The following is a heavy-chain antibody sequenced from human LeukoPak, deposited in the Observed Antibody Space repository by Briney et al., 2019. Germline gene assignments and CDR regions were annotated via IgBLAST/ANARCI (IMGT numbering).Heavy chain of an antibody. J-gene: IGHJ6*02. V-gene: IGHV4-34*01. D-gene: IGHD6-19*01. CDR1: GGSFSGYY. CDR2: INHSGST. Sequence: SETLSLTCAVYGGSFSGYYWSWIRQPPGKGLEWIGEINHSGSTNYSPSLKSRVTISVDTSKNQFSLKLSSVTAADTAVYYCARIGLGYYYYGMDVWGQGTTVTVSS. CDR3: ARIGLGYYYYGMDV.